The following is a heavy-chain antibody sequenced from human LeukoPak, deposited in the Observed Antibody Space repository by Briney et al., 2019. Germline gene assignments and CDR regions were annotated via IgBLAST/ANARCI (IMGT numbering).Heavy chain of an antibody. D-gene: IGHD3-3*01. CDR1: GFIFSSYG. CDR3: AKFLENPAFGDY. V-gene: IGHV3-23*01. J-gene: IGHJ4*02. CDR2: ISGSGGST. Sequence: GGTLRLSCAASGFIFSSYGMSWVRQAPGKGLEWVSAISGSGGSTYYADSVKGRFTISRDNSKNTLYLQMNSLRAEDTAVYYCAKFLENPAFGDYWGQGTLVTVSS.